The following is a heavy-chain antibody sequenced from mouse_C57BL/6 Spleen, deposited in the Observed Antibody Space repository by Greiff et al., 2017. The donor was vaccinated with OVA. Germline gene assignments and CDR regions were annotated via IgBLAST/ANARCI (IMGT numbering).Heavy chain of an antibody. CDR2: IDPSDSET. CDR1: GYTFTSYW. J-gene: IGHJ2*01. CDR3: AREASDYFDY. Sequence: VQLQQPGAELVRPGSSVKLSCKASGYTFTSYWMHWVKQRPIQGLEWIGNIDPSDSETHYNQKFKEKATWTVDKCSSKAYMQLSSLTSEDSAVYYCAREASDYFDYWGQGTTLTVSS. V-gene: IGHV1-52*01.